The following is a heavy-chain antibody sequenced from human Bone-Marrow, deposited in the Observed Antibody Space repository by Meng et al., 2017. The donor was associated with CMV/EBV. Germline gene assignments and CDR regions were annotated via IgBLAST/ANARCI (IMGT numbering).Heavy chain of an antibody. CDR3: TRDSFPRYGSSPSGY. J-gene: IGHJ4*02. Sequence: GESLKISCAASGFTFSSYAMHWVRQAPGKGLEWVAVISYDGSDKYYADSVKGRFTISRDNSKNTLFLQMNSLRAEDTSVYYCTRDSFPRYGSSPSGYWDQRTLVTVSS. D-gene: IGHD6-13*01. CDR1: GFTFSSYA. CDR2: ISYDGSDK. V-gene: IGHV3-30-3*01.